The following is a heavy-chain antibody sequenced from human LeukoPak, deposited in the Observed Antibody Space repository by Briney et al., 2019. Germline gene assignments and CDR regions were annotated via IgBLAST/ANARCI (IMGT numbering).Heavy chain of an antibody. D-gene: IGHD3-3*01. V-gene: IGHV3-30-3*01. CDR2: ISYDGSNK. CDR1: GFTFSSYA. Sequence: GGSLGLSCAASGFTFSSYAMHWVRQAPGKGLEWVAVISYDGSNKYYADSVKGRFTISRDNSKNTLYLQMNSLRAEDTAVYYCASEDFWSGPYYFDYWGQGTLVTVSS. CDR3: ASEDFWSGPYYFDY. J-gene: IGHJ4*02.